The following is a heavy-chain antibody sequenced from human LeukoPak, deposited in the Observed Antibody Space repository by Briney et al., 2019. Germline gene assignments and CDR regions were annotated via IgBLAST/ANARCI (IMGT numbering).Heavy chain of an antibody. D-gene: IGHD3-10*02. J-gene: IGHJ6*04. V-gene: IGHV3-74*01. CDR3: AELGITMIGGI. Sequence: GGSLRLSCAASGFTISGYWMHWVRQAPGKGLVWVSRINSDGSSTSYADSVKGRFTISRDNAKNTLYLQMNSLRAEDTAVYYCAELGITMIGGIWGKGTTVTISS. CDR2: INSDGSST. CDR1: GFTISGYW.